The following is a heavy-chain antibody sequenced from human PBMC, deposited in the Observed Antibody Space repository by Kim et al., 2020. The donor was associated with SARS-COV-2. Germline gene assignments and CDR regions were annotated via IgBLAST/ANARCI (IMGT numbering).Heavy chain of an antibody. Sequence: AESVKDPFTICRDNSKNTLYLQMNSLRAEDTAVYYCAKARLELPDDYFDYWGQGTLVTVAS. D-gene: IGHD1-7*01. CDR3: AKARLELPDDYFDY. J-gene: IGHJ4*02. V-gene: IGHV3-30*02.